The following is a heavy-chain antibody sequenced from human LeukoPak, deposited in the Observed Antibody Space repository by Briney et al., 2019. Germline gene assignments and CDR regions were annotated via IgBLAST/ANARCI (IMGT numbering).Heavy chain of an antibody. J-gene: IGHJ5*02. CDR2: IYYSGST. CDR3: ARHGYSSGSLAWFDP. V-gene: IGHV4-31*03. D-gene: IGHD6-19*01. CDR1: GGSISSGGYY. Sequence: SQILSLTRTVSGGSISSGGYYWSWIRQHPGKGLEWIGYIYYSGSTYYNPSLKSRVTISADTSKNQFSLKLSSVTAADTAVYYCARHGYSSGSLAWFDPWGQGTQVTVSS.